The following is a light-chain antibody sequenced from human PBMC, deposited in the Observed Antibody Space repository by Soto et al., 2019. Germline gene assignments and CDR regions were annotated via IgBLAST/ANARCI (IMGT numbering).Light chain of an antibody. CDR2: DAS. CDR1: QNVYNN. Sequence: IVITHSPATLSESPGEGATLSCKASQNVYNNLAWYQQRPGQPPRLLIYDASTRATGISARFSGSGYGTEFTLTISSLQSEDFAVYFCQQCRNWPLTFGGGTKV. V-gene: IGKV3-15*01. CDR3: QQCRNWPLT. J-gene: IGKJ4*01.